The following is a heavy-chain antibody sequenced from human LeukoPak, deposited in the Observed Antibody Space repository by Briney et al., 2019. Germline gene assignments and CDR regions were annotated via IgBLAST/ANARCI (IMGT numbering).Heavy chain of an antibody. CDR3: ASGSSGRYESSFDY. CDR2: IWYDGSNK. V-gene: IGHV3-33*01. Sequence: PGGSLRLSCAASGFTFSSYGMHWVRQAPGKGLEWVAVIWYDGSNKYYADSVKGRFTISRDNSKNTLYLQMNSLRAEDTAVYYCASGSSGRYESSFDYWGQGTLVTVSS. D-gene: IGHD6-19*01. CDR1: GFTFSSYG. J-gene: IGHJ4*02.